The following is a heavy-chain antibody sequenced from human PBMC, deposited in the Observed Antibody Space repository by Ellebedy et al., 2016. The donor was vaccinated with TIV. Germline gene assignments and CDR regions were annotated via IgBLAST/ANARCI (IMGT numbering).Heavy chain of an antibody. Sequence: GESLKISCAASGFTVSSYFMNWVRQTPGKGLEWVSVIYNDGGTNYTDSVKGRFTISRDSSKNTLYLQMNSRRAEDTAVYYCARDPRGGGDYGDNYFDPWGQGTLVTVSS. D-gene: IGHD4-17*01. CDR1: GFTVSSYF. V-gene: IGHV3-66*01. CDR3: ARDPRGGGDYGDNYFDP. CDR2: IYNDGGT. J-gene: IGHJ5*02.